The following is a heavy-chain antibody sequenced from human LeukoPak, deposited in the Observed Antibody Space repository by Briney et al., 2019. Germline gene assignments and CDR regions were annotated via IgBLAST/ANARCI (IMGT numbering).Heavy chain of an antibody. Sequence: GRSLRLSCAASGFTFSSYEMNWVRQAPGKGLEWVSYISSSGSTIYYADSVKGRFTISRDNAKNSLYLQMNSLRAEDTAVYYCARFGAWMVAATKAFDIWGQGTMVTVSS. V-gene: IGHV3-48*03. CDR3: ARFGAWMVAATKAFDI. J-gene: IGHJ3*02. D-gene: IGHD2-15*01. CDR1: GFTFSSYE. CDR2: ISSSGSTI.